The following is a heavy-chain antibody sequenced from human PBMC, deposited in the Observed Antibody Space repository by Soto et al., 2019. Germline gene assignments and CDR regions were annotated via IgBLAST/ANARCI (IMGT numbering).Heavy chain of an antibody. V-gene: IGHV1-69*06. J-gene: IGHJ5*02. CDR2: IIPMYGTV. D-gene: IGHD2-15*01. Sequence: QVQLVQSGAEVKKPGSSVKVSCKASGGTFSRYVISWVRQAPGQGPEWMGGIIPMYGTVNYAQKFQDRVTIIADTSTSTAHMELSSLRSEDTAVYYCARDLGGCSGGSCRYNWFDPWGQGTLVTVSS. CDR1: GGTFSRYV. CDR3: ARDLGGCSGGSCRYNWFDP.